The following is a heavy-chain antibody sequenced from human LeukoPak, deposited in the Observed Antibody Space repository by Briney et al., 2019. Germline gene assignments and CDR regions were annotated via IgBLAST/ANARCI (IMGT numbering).Heavy chain of an antibody. J-gene: IGHJ6*03. CDR3: ARGQGVRGVIRATPRYYYYMDV. CDR2: FNHSGST. V-gene: IGHV4-34*01. Sequence: SETLSLTCAVYGGSFSGYYWSWIRQPPGKGLEWIGEFNHSGSTNYNPSLRSRVTISVDTSKNQFSLKLSSVTAADTAVYYCARGQGVRGVIRATPRYYYYMDVWGRGTTVTVSS. CDR1: GGSFSGYY. D-gene: IGHD3-10*01.